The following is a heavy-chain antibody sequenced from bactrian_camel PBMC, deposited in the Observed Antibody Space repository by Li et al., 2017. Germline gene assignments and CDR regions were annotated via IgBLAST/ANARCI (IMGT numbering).Heavy chain of an antibody. J-gene: IGHJ6*01. Sequence: QLVESGGGSVEVGGSLKLSCAASGFTFSSYAMSWVRQAPGKGLEWVSAIVAGGGSTYYADSVKGRFTISRDNAKNPLYLQLNSLKTEDTAVYYCARDHRYRDYIRSFGYWGQGTQVTVS. D-gene: IGHD4*01. CDR1: GFTFSSYA. V-gene: IGHV3S30*01. CDR3: ARDHRYRDYIRSFGY. CDR2: IVAGGGST.